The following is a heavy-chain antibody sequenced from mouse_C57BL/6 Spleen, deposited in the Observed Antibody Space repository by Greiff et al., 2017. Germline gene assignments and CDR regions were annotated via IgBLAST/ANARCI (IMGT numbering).Heavy chain of an antibody. CDR1: GYTFTTYP. D-gene: IGHD2-5*01. J-gene: IGHJ2*01. CDR3: ARLDYSNYYFDY. Sequence: LVESGAELVKPGASVKMSCKASGYTFTTYPIEWMKQNHGKSLEWIGNFHPYNDDTKYNEKFKGKATLTVEKSSSTVYLELSRLTSDDSAVYYCARLDYSNYYFDYWGQGTTRTVSS. V-gene: IGHV1-47*01. CDR2: FHPYNDDT.